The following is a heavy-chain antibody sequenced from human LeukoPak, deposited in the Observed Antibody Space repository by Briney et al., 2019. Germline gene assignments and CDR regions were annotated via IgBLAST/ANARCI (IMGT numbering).Heavy chain of an antibody. CDR1: GFTFSSYA. CDR3: ASWALTPLYGSSDY. D-gene: IGHD2-8*01. Sequence: GGSLRLSCAASGFTFSSYAMHWVRQAPGKGLEWVAVISYDGSNKYYADSVKGRFTISRDNSKNTLYLQMNSLRAEDTAVYYCASWALTPLYGSSDYWGRGTLVTVSS. CDR2: ISYDGSNK. J-gene: IGHJ4*02. V-gene: IGHV3-30*04.